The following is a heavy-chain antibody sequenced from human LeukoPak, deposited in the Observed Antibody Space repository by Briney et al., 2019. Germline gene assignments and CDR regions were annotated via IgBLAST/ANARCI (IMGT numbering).Heavy chain of an antibody. Sequence: HPGRSLRLSCTASGFTFGDYAMSWVRQAPGKGLEWVGFIRSKAYGGTTEYAASVKGRFTISRDDSKSIAYLQMNSLKTEDTAVYYCTTVRGYSGYDYGCYFDYWGQGTLVTVSS. J-gene: IGHJ4*02. CDR1: GFTFGDYA. CDR2: IRSKAYGGTT. D-gene: IGHD5-12*01. CDR3: TTVRGYSGYDYGCYFDY. V-gene: IGHV3-49*04.